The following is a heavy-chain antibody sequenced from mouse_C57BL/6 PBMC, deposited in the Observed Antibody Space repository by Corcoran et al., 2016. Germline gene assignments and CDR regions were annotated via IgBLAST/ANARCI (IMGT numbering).Heavy chain of an antibody. V-gene: IGHV8-12*01. CDR3: ARSDYYGSSYGFAY. CDR2: IYWDDDK. J-gene: IGHJ3*01. Sequence: QVTLKESGPGILQSSQTLSLTCSFSGFSLSTSGMGVSWIRQPSGKGLEWLAHIYWDDDKRYNPSLKSRLTISKDTSRNQVFLKSTSVDTADTATYYCARSDYYGSSYGFAYWGQGTLVTVSA. CDR1: GFSLSTSGMG. D-gene: IGHD1-1*01.